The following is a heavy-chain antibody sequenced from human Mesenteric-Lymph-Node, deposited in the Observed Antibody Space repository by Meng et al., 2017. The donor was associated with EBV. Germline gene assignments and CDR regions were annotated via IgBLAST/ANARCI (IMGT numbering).Heavy chain of an antibody. CDR1: DRSVSSGGYY. J-gene: IGHJ4*02. Sequence: QGQSRESGPGLVKPSEALYLTCVDSDRSVSSGGYYWSWIRQPPGKGLEWIGYIYYSGSTNYNPSLKSRVTISVDTSKNQFSLKLSSVTAADTAVYYCARLDRWELLRGLVYWGQGTLVTVSS. CDR3: ARLDRWELLRGLVY. CDR2: IYYSGST. D-gene: IGHD1-26*01. V-gene: IGHV4-61*08.